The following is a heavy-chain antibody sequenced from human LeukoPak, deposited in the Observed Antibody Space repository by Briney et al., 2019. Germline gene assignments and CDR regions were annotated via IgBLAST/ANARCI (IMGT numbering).Heavy chain of an antibody. V-gene: IGHV4-61*02. CDR1: GGSISSGSYY. D-gene: IGHD3-22*01. CDR2: IYTSGST. J-gene: IGHJ6*02. Sequence: PSETLSLTCTVSGGSISSGSYYWSWIRQPAGKGLEWIGRIYTSGSTNYSPSLKSRVTISVDTSKNQFSLKLSSVTAADTAVYYCARAHRSYDSSGYSPPYYYYGMDVWGQGTTVTVSS. CDR3: ARAHRSYDSSGYSPPYYYYGMDV.